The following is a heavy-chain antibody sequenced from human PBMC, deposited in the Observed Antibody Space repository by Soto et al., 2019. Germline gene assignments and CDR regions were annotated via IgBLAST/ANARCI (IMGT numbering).Heavy chain of an antibody. D-gene: IGHD3-16*01. CDR1: GFTFSRYW. CDR2: ISSYGSDT. Sequence: EVQLVESGGGLVLPGGSLRLSCAASGFTFSRYWMHWVRQAPGKGLVWVSRISSYGSDTHYADSVKGRFTISRDNAKNTLYLQMHSLRADDTAVYYCASNYAYAKVYYWYGIDVWGQGTTVTVSS. V-gene: IGHV3-74*01. CDR3: ASNYAYAKVYYWYGIDV. J-gene: IGHJ6*02.